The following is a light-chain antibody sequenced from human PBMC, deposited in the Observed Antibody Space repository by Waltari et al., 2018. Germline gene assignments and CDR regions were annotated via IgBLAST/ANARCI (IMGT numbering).Light chain of an antibody. Sequence: QSALTQPPSASGSPGQSVTISCTGTSRDVGGYKYVSWYQQHPGKAPRPIIYEVNRRPSGVPDRFSGSKSGNTASLTVSGLQAEDEADYYCSSYAVSNNLLFGGGTKLTVL. V-gene: IGLV2-8*01. CDR3: SSYAVSNNLL. CDR1: SRDVGGYKY. CDR2: EVN. J-gene: IGLJ2*01.